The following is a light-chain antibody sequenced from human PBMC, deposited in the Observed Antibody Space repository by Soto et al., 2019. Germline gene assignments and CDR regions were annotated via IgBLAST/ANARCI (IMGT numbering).Light chain of an antibody. Sequence: DIQMTQSPSSLSASVGDRVTITCRASHTFSSFLNWYQQKRGKPPTLLIYGAYSLRSGVPSRFTSSGGAAELRLTIRSLQPDDFGTYYCQQTYSPPLTFGQGTSLELK. CDR3: QQTYSPPLT. V-gene: IGKV1-39*01. CDR1: HTFSSF. J-gene: IGKJ2*01. CDR2: GAY.